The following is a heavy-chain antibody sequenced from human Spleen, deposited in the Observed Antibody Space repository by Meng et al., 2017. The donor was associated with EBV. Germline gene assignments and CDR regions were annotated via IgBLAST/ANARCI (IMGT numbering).Heavy chain of an antibody. V-gene: IGHV3-74*01. J-gene: IGHJ4*02. Sequence: GGSGGAVVPPGASQTLSSASSAFRFSRDWINWVGQVPGKGLIWVARTNEDGGITNYADSVKGRFTISRDNTKNTLYLHMTSLRVEDTAVYFCSRDLVGSDDVWGQGTLVTVSS. CDR2: TNEDGGIT. CDR3: SRDLVGSDDV. D-gene: IGHD5-24*01. CDR1: AFRFSRDW.